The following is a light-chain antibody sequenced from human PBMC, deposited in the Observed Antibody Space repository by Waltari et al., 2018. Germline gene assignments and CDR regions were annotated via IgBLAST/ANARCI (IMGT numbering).Light chain of an antibody. J-gene: IGLJ2*01. V-gene: IGLV7-43*01. CDR2: STS. Sequence: QTVVTQEPSLTVSPGGTVTLTCASSTGAVTSGYYPNWFQQKPGQAPRALIYSTSNKHHWTPARFSGSLLGGKAALTLSGVQPEDEAEYYCLLYYGGAQVFGGGTKLTVL. CDR3: LLYYGGAQV. CDR1: TGAVTSGYY.